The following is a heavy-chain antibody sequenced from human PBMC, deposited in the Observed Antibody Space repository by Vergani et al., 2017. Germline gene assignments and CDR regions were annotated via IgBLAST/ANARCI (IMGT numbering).Heavy chain of an antibody. J-gene: IGHJ1*01. V-gene: IGHV1-69*01. CDR2: IIPIFGTA. Sequence: QVQLVQSGAEVKKPGSSVKVSCKASGGTFSSYAISWVRQAPGQGLEWMGGIIPIFGTANYAQKFQGRVTITADESTSTAYMELSSLRSEDTAVYYCATALSYYDSSGYYSQYFQHWGQGTLVTVSS. CDR1: GGTFSSYA. CDR3: ATALSYYDSSGYYSQYFQH. D-gene: IGHD3-22*01.